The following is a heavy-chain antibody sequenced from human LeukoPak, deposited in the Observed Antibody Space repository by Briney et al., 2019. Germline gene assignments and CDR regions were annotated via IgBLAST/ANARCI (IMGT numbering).Heavy chain of an antibody. J-gene: IGHJ4*02. Sequence: GGSLRLSCAASGFTFSSYWMHWVRQAPGEGLVWVSRINSDGSSTSYADSVKGRFTISRDNAKNTLYLQMNSLKTEDTAVYYCTTPHGSGSYYNDYWGQGTLVTVSS. V-gene: IGHV3-74*01. D-gene: IGHD3-10*01. CDR2: INSDGSST. CDR3: TTPHGSGSYYNDY. CDR1: GFTFSSYW.